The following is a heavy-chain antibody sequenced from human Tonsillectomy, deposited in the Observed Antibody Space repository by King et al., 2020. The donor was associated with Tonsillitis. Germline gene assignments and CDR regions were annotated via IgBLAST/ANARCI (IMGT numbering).Heavy chain of an antibody. J-gene: IGHJ4*02. CDR1: GFTFNNYA. V-gene: IGHV3-23*04. Sequence: VQLVESGGGLVQPGGSLRLSCAASGFTFNNYAMSWVRQAPGKGLEWVSAIIGRGDSTHCADSVKGRFTISRDNSKNTLYLQMNSLRAEDTAVYYCAKELIRDGDTAMVHFDYWGQGTLVTVSS. CDR3: AKELIRDGDTAMVHFDY. D-gene: IGHD5-18*01. CDR2: IIGRGDST.